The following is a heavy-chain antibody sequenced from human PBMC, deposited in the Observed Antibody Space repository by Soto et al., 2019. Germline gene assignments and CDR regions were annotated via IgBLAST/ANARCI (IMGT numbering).Heavy chain of an antibody. Sequence: EVQLVESGGGLVKPGGSLRLSCAASGFTFSSYSMNWVRQAPGKGLEWVSSISSSSSYIYYADSVKGRFTISRDNAKNSLYLQMNCLRAEDTAVYYCARGGGPVSATDDAFDIWGQGTMVTVSS. D-gene: IGHD2-15*01. V-gene: IGHV3-21*01. J-gene: IGHJ3*02. CDR2: ISSSSSYI. CDR3: ARGGGPVSATDDAFDI. CDR1: GFTFSSYS.